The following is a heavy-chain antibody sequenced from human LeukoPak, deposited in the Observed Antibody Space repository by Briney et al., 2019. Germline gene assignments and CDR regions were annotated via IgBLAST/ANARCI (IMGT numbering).Heavy chain of an antibody. Sequence: GGSLRLSCAAPGFTFDDYAMHWVRQAPGKGLEWVSGISWNSGSINYADSVKGRFTISRDNAKNSLYLQMNSLRAEDMALYYCAKGSDYSNYLDYWGQGTLVTVSS. D-gene: IGHD4-11*01. CDR2: ISWNSGSI. V-gene: IGHV3-9*03. CDR3: AKGSDYSNYLDY. J-gene: IGHJ4*02. CDR1: GFTFDDYA.